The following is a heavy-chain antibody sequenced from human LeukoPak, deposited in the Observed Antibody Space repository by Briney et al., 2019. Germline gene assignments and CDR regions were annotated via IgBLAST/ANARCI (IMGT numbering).Heavy chain of an antibody. D-gene: IGHD3-22*01. J-gene: IGHJ3*02. CDR1: GFTFSSYS. CDR3: ARVLDSSGFYYRNEPFDI. CDR2: ISSSSSTI. Sequence: PGGSLRLSCAASGFTFSSYSMNWVRQAPGKGLEWVSYISSSSSTIYYADSVKGRFTISRDNAKNSLYLQMNSLRAEDTAVYYCARVLDSSGFYYRNEPFDIWGQGTMVTASS. V-gene: IGHV3-48*04.